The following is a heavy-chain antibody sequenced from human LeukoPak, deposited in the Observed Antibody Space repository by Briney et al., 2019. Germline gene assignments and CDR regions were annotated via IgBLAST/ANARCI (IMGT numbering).Heavy chain of an antibody. D-gene: IGHD2-21*02. J-gene: IGHJ5*02. V-gene: IGHV4-39*07. Sequence: KSSETLSLTCTVSGGSISSNNYYWVWIRQPPGKGLEWIGSIYYSGSTYYNPSLKSRVTISVDTSKNQFSLKLSSVTAADTAVYYCARDDRMVGPAAWGQGTLVTVSS. CDR2: IYYSGST. CDR1: GGSISSNNYY. CDR3: ARDDRMVGPAA.